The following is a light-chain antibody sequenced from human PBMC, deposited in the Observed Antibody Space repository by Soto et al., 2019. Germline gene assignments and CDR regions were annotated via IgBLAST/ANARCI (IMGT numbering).Light chain of an antibody. CDR3: LQDYSYPRT. J-gene: IGKJ1*01. CDR2: DAS. CDR1: QGIRDE. Sequence: AIQLTQSPASLSASVGDRVTITCRASQGIRDELGWYQQKPGKAPKLLIYDASKLQRGVPSRFNGSFSGTDFALTISSLQPEDFATYYCLQDYSYPRTFGQGTRVEIK. V-gene: IGKV1-6*01.